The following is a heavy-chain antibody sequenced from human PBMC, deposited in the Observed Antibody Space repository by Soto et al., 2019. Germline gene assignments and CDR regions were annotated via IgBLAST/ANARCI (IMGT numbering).Heavy chain of an antibody. J-gene: IGHJ6*03. CDR3: ARDRGNYDFWSGYYTRPADYYYYYMDV. Sequence: ASVKVSCKASGYTFTSYYMHWVRQAPGQGLEWMGIINPNGGNTSDAQKLQGRVTMTTDTSTSTAYMELRSLRSDDTAVYYCARDRGNYDFWSGYYTRPADYYYYYMDVWGKGTTVTVSS. CDR1: GYTFTSYY. CDR2: INPNGGNT. V-gene: IGHV1-46*01. D-gene: IGHD3-3*01.